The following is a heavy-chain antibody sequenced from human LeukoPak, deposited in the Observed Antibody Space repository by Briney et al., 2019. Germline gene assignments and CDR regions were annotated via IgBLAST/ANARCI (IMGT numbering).Heavy chain of an antibody. V-gene: IGHV4-38-2*02. CDR2: IYHSGST. CDR1: GYSISSGYY. D-gene: IGHD2-15*01. CDR3: ARGPGYCSGGSCYSDFDY. J-gene: IGHJ4*02. Sequence: KASETLSLTCTVSGYSISSGYYWGGIRQPPGKGLEWIGSIYHSGSTYYNPSLKSRVTISVDTSKNQFSLKLSSVTAADTAVYYCARGPGYCSGGSCYSDFDYWGQGTLVTVSS.